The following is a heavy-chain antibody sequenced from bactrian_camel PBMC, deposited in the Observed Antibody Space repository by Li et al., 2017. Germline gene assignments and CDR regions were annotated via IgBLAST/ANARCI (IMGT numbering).Heavy chain of an antibody. V-gene: IGHV3S40*01. D-gene: IGHD1*01. J-gene: IGHJ4*01. CDR3: AADATAAPLVGCFERPPWRGDEYNY. Sequence: EVQLVESGGGPVQTGGSLTLSCTGYGSSDCMAWFRQAPGKGREGVAAIHRSNTRSYYVESVKGRFTISQDRANNTINLQMNNLDPEDTAIYYCAADATAAPLVGCFERPPWRGDEYNYWGRGTQVTVS. CDR2: IHRSNTRS. CDR1: GSSDC.